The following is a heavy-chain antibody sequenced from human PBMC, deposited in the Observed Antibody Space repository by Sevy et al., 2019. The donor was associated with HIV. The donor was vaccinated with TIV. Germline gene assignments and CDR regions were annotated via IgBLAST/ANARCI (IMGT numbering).Heavy chain of an antibody. V-gene: IGHV3-7*01. CDR1: GFNSGTYW. CDR3: ARDLGGYCISTSCPYFDY. CDR2: IKQDGSEK. J-gene: IGHJ4*02. Sequence: LTCAASGFNSGTYWMSWVRQAPGKGLEWVANIKQDGSEKYYVDSVKGRFTISRDNARNSLYLQMNSLRAEDTAVYYCARDLGGYCISTSCPYFDYWGQGTLVTVSS. D-gene: IGHD2-2*01.